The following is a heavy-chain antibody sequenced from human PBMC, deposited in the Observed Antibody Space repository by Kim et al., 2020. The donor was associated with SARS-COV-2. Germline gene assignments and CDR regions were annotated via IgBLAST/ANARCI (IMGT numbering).Heavy chain of an antibody. Sequence: GESLKISCKGSGYSFTSYWISWVRQMPGKDLEWMGRIDPSDSYTNYSPSFQGHVTISADKSISTAYLQWNSLKASDTAMYYCASILSTYDYVWGSYRFDYWGQGTLVTVSS. CDR2: IDPSDSYT. J-gene: IGHJ4*02. V-gene: IGHV5-10-1*01. D-gene: IGHD3-16*02. CDR1: GYSFTSYW. CDR3: ASILSTYDYVWGSYRFDY.